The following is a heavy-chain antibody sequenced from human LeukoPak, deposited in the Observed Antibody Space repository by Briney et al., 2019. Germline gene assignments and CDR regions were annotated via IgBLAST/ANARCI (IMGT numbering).Heavy chain of an antibody. CDR2: VYKSGDV. CDR1: GASISSYY. Sequence: SETLSLTCTVSGASISSYYWAWIRQPAGKGLEWLGLVYKSGDVNCHPSFRSRLSVSLDRSKTQVSLRLRSVTAADTAVYYCASGKYFYDDPASLNRASRTALDLWARGTMVIVSS. V-gene: IGHV4-4*07. J-gene: IGHJ3*01. D-gene: IGHD3-16*01. CDR3: ASGKYFYDDPASLNRASRTALDL.